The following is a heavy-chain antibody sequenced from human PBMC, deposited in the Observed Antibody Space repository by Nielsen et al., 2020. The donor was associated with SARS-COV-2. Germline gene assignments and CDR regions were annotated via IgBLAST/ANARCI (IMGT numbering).Heavy chain of an antibody. D-gene: IGHD4-17*01. V-gene: IGHV3-9*01. J-gene: IGHJ4*02. CDR3: AKDEGGGNYGPFDY. CDR1: GFTFDEYG. Sequence: GGSLRLSCAAAGFTFDEYGMHWVRQAPGKGLEWVSGISWNSIRVDYADSVKDRFTISRDNAKNSLYLEMNSLRTEDTALYYCAKDEGGGNYGPFDYWGQGALVTVSS. CDR2: ISWNSIRV.